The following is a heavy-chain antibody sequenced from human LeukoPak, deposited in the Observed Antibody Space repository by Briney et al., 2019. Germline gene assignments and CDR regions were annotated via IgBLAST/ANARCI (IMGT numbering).Heavy chain of an antibody. Sequence: GGALRHSFPASGCTFDYYALHGLGQAPGRGRDGVSGISWNSGSIGYADSVKGRFTISRDNAKNSLYLQMNSLRAEDTALYYCAKGYSGSYATWFDPWGQGTLVTVSS. CDR2: ISWNSGSI. CDR3: AKGYSGSYATWFDP. CDR1: GCTFDYYA. J-gene: IGHJ5*02. D-gene: IGHD1-26*01. V-gene: IGHV3-9*01.